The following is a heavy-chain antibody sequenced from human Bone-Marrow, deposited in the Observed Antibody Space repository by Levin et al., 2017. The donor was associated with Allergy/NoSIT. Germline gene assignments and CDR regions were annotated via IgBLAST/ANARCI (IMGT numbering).Heavy chain of an antibody. D-gene: IGHD6-13*01. V-gene: IGHV3-23*01. Sequence: LSLTCAASGFAFPDYAMTWVRQVPGQGLEWVSTISGTGFTTYYADSVEGRFTVSRDNSKDTVFLSLNDLRAEDTAIYYCARVHLIAAAGRFDSWGQGTLVTVSS. CDR2: ISGTGFTT. J-gene: IGHJ4*02. CDR1: GFAFPDYA. CDR3: ARVHLIAAAGRFDS.